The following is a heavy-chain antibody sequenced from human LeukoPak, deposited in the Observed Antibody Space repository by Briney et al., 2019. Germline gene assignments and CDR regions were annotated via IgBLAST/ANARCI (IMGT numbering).Heavy chain of an antibody. CDR2: IKQDGSEK. Sequence: GGSLRLSCAASGFTFSSYWMSWVRQAPGKGLEWVANIKQDGSEKYYVDSVKDRFTISRDNAKNSLYLQMNSLRAEDTAVYYCARGSLGIVGADDAFDIWGQGTMVTVSS. J-gene: IGHJ3*02. CDR3: ARGSLGIVGADDAFDI. CDR1: GFTFSSYW. D-gene: IGHD1-26*01. V-gene: IGHV3-7*01.